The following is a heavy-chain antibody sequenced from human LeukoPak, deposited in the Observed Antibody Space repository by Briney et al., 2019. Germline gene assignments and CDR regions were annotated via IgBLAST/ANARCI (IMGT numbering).Heavy chain of an antibody. V-gene: IGHV1-69*05. Sequence: ASVKVSCKASGYTFTSYDINWVRQAPGQGLEWMGGIIPIFGTANYAQKFQGRVTITTDESTSTAYMELSSLRSEDTAVYYCARGVICSGGSCYSTYYFDYWGQGTLVTVSS. D-gene: IGHD2-15*01. J-gene: IGHJ4*02. CDR1: GYTFTSYD. CDR2: IIPIFGTA. CDR3: ARGVICSGGSCYSTYYFDY.